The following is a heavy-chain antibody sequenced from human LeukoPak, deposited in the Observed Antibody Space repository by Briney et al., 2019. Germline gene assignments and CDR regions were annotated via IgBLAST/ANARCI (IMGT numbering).Heavy chain of an antibody. CDR1: GYTFTSYY. J-gene: IGHJ4*02. D-gene: IGHD1-26*01. CDR2: INPSGGST. CDR3: ARETVYSGSYTGGDY. V-gene: IGHV1-46*01. Sequence: GASVKVSCKASGYTFTSYYMHWVRQAPGQGLEWMGIINPSGGSTSYAQKFQGRVTMARDTSTSTVYMELSSLRSEDTAVYYCARETVYSGSYTGGDYWGQGTLVTVSS.